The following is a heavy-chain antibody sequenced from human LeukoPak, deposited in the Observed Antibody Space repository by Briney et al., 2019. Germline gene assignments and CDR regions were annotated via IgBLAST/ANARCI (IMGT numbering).Heavy chain of an antibody. D-gene: IGHD6-13*01. CDR2: ISSSSSYI. Sequence: GGSLRLSCAASGFTFSSYSMNWVRQAPGKGLEWVSSISSSSSYIYYADSVKGRFTIPRDNAKNSLYLQMNSLRAEDTAVYYCARDRVVAAAAHFDYWGQGTLVTVSS. J-gene: IGHJ4*02. CDR3: ARDRVVAAAAHFDY. V-gene: IGHV3-21*01. CDR1: GFTFSSYS.